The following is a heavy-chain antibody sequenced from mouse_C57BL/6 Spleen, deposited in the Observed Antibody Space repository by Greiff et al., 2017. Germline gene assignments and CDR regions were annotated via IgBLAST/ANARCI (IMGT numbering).Heavy chain of an antibody. J-gene: IGHJ4*01. CDR1: GFSLTSYG. CDR3: ARKGYAYYYAMDY. CDR2: IWSGGST. D-gene: IGHD2-2*01. V-gene: IGHV2-2*01. Sequence: QVQLQQSGPGLVQPSQSLSITCTVSGFSLTSYGVHWVRQSPGKGLEWLGMIWSGGSTDYNAAFLSRLGISKDNSKSQVFFKMNSLQAEDTAIYYCARKGYAYYYAMDYWGQGTSVTVSS.